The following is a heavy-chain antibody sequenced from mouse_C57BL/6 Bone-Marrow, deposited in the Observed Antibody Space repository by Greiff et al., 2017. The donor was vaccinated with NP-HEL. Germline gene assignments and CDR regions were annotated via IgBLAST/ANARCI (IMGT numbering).Heavy chain of an antibody. Sequence: EVQLQESGAELVRPGASVKLSCTASGFNIKDDYMHWVKQRPEQGLEWIGWIDPENGDTEYASKFQGKATITADTSSNTAYLQLSSLTSEDTAVYYCTTDYDSFAYWGQGTLVTVSA. D-gene: IGHD2-4*01. CDR1: GFNIKDDY. J-gene: IGHJ3*01. CDR2: IDPENGDT. V-gene: IGHV14-4*01. CDR3: TTDYDSFAY.